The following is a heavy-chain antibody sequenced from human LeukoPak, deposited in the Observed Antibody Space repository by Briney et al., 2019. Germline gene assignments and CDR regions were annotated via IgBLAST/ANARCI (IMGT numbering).Heavy chain of an antibody. D-gene: IGHD3-10*02. J-gene: IGHJ3*02. CDR3: AKDWGTMFHDAFDI. Sequence: PGGSLRLSCAASGFTFRNYWMGWVRQAPGKGLEWVANTKPDGSAEYYADSVRGRFTTSRDNANNFLYLQMNRLRAEDTAVYYCAKDWGTMFHDAFDIWGQGTMVTVSS. CDR2: TKPDGSAE. CDR1: GFTFRNYW. V-gene: IGHV3-7*01.